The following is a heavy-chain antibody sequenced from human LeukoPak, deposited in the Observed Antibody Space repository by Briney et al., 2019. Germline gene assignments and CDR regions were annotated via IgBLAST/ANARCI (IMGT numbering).Heavy chain of an antibody. CDR3: ARRGPSWYSSSWYEGLNFDY. Sequence: SETLSLTCTVSGGSISSYYWSWIRQPPGKGLEWIGYIYYSGSTNYNPSLKSRVTISVDTSKNQFSLKLSSVTAADTAVYYCARRGPSWYSSSWYEGLNFDYWGQGTLVTVSS. CDR1: GGSISSYY. J-gene: IGHJ4*02. D-gene: IGHD6-13*01. CDR2: IYYSGST. V-gene: IGHV4-59*12.